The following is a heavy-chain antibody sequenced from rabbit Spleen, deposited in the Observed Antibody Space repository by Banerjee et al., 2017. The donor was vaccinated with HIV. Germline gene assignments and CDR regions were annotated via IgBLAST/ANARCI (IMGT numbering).Heavy chain of an antibody. CDR3: ARRISADGYPMDL. D-gene: IGHD3-1*01. Sequence: HLEESGGGLVKPGGTLTLTCTASGFSFSSIYWICWVRQAPGKGLEWIACIYAGSSGVTYYANWAKGRFTISKTSSTTVTLQMTSLTAADTATYFCARRISADGYPMDLWGPGTLVTVS. CDR1: GFSFSSIYW. J-gene: IGHJ4*01. CDR2: IYAGSSGVT. V-gene: IGHV1S45*01.